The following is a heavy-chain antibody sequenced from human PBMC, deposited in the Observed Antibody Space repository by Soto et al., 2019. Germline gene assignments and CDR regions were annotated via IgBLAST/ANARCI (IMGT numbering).Heavy chain of an antibody. CDR2: IYYSGST. J-gene: IGHJ3*02. V-gene: IGHV4-59*01. Sequence: QVQLQESGPGLVKPSEILSLTCSVSGDSISSYYWAWIRQSPGKELEWIGYIYYSGSTFYNPSLSSRVTISVDKSKNHFYPKLRSVTAADAAIYYCARTTYGADAFEIWGQGTMVTVSS. CDR1: GDSISSYY. D-gene: IGHD4-17*01. CDR3: ARTTYGADAFEI.